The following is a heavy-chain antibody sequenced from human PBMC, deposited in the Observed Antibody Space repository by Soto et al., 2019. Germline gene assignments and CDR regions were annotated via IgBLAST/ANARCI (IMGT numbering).Heavy chain of an antibody. CDR2: IMWNDDN. V-gene: IGHV2-5*01. D-gene: IGHD3-9*01. J-gene: IGHJ6*02. CDR1: GFSLSSRGVG. CDR3: ARMKVDSYQFYYAMDV. Sequence: SGPTLVNPTQTLTLTCTFSGFSLSSRGVGVGWVRQPPGKALEWLALIMWNDDNHYSPSLKSRLTITKDTSKNQVVLTMTNMDPVDTATYYCARMKVDSYQFYYAMDVWGQGTTVTVSS.